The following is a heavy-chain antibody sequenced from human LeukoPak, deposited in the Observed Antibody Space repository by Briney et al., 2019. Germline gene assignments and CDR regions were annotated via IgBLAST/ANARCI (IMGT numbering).Heavy chain of an antibody. D-gene: IGHD2-21*02. CDR1: GYTFTSYG. V-gene: IGHV1-46*01. CDR3: ARTAQAEADAFDI. Sequence: ASVKVSCKTSGYTFTSYGYSWVRQAPGQGLEWMGIINPSGGSTSYAQKFQGRVTMTRDTSTSTVYMELSSLRSEDTAVYYCARTAQAEADAFDIWGQGTMVTVSS. J-gene: IGHJ3*02. CDR2: INPSGGST.